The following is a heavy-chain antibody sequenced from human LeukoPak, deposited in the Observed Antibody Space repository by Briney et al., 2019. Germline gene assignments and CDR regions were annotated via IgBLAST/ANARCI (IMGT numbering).Heavy chain of an antibody. CDR2: ISSSSSYI. Sequence: PGGSLRLSCAASGFTFSNYWTSWVRQAPGKGLEWVSSISSSSSYIYYADSVKGRFTISRDNAKNSLYLQMDRLRAEDTAVYYCARVSSMSTLPYYFDYWGQGTLVTVSS. J-gene: IGHJ4*02. CDR3: ARVSSMSTLPYYFDY. D-gene: IGHD2/OR15-2a*01. V-gene: IGHV3-21*01. CDR1: GFTFSNYW.